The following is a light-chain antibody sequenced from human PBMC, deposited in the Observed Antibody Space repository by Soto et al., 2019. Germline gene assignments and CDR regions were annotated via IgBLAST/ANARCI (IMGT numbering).Light chain of an antibody. Sequence: DVVMTQSPLSLPVTLGQPASISCRSSQSLVYSDGNTYLNWFQQRPGQSPRRLIYKVSNRDSGVPDRFSGSGSGTDFTLEISRVEAEDVVVYYCLQATHWPLTFGGGTKVEIK. J-gene: IGKJ4*01. CDR1: QSLVYSDGNTY. CDR3: LQATHWPLT. CDR2: KVS. V-gene: IGKV2-30*01.